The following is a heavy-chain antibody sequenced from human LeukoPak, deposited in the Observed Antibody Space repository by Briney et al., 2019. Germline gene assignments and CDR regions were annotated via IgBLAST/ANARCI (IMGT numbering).Heavy chain of an antibody. CDR3: ARDYYSDAFDI. CDR2: VSYMGST. V-gene: IGHV4-59*01. CDR1: GGSISSYY. J-gene: IGHJ3*02. D-gene: IGHD3-22*01. Sequence: SETLSLTCTVSGGSISSYYWSWIRQPPGKGLEWIGYVSYMGSTNYNPSLKSRVTISVDTSKNQFSLKLTSVTAADTAVYYCARDYYSDAFDIWGQGTMVTVSS.